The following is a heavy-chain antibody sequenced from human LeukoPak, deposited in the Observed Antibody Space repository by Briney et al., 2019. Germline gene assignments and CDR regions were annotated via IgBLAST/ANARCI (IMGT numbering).Heavy chain of an antibody. CDR1: GFTFSSYW. J-gene: IGHJ1*01. Sequence: GGSLRLSCAASGFTFSSYWMHWVRQAPGKGLVWVSRIKSDGSTNYADSVKGRFTISRDNAKNTVSLQMNSLRTEDTGVYYCARAPSEIGGYYPEYFRHWGQGTLVTVSS. CDR3: ARAPSEIGGYYPEYFRH. D-gene: IGHD3-22*01. CDR2: IKSDGST. V-gene: IGHV3-74*01.